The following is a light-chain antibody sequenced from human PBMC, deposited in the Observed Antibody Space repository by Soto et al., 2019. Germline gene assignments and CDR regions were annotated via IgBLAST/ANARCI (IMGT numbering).Light chain of an antibody. CDR2: EVS. V-gene: IGLV2-14*01. CDR3: SSYTSSSTYV. J-gene: IGLJ1*01. CDR1: SSDVGGYNY. Sequence: QSVLTQPSSLSVSPGQSITISFTGTSSDVGGYNYVSWYQQHPGKAPKLMIYEVSNRPSGVSNRFSGSKSGNTASLTISGLQAEDEADYYCSSYTSSSTYVFGTGTKVTVL.